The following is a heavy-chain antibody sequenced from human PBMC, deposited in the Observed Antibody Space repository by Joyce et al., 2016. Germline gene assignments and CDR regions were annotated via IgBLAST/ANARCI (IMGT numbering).Heavy chain of an antibody. J-gene: IGHJ3*02. CDR1: GFSFTSSA. Sequence: QMQLVQSGPEVKKPGTSLKVYCKASGFSFTSSAMQWVRQARGQRLEWIGWSVGGSGNTNNAQKFQERVTITGDMSTSTAYMELSRLRSEDTAVYYCAAAPDYYDSSGYYYSAFDIWGQGTMVTVSS. V-gene: IGHV1-58*02. CDR3: AAAPDYYDSSGYYYSAFDI. CDR2: SVGGSGNT. D-gene: IGHD3-22*01.